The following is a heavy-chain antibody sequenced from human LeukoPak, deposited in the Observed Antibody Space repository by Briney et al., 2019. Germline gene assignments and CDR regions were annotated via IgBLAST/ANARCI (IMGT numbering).Heavy chain of an antibody. CDR3: AREKWLRLPSFDY. D-gene: IGHD5-12*01. CDR2: INPNSGGT. J-gene: IGHJ4*02. V-gene: IGHV1-2*02. Sequence: ASVKVSCKASGYTVTGYYMHWVRQAPGQGLEWMGWINPNSGGTNYAQKFQGRVTMTRDTSISTAYMELSRLRSDDTAVYYCAREKWLRLPSFDYWGQGTLVTVSS. CDR1: GYTVTGYY.